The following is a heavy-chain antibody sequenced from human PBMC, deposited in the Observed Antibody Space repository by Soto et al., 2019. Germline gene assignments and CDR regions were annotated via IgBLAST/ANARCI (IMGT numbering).Heavy chain of an antibody. CDR3: ARYKITGLFDY. V-gene: IGHV4-4*02. CDR1: GGSVSSTNW. D-gene: IGHD2-8*02. J-gene: IGHJ4*02. Sequence: SETLSLTCAVSGGSVSSTNWWSWVRQSPGKGLEWIGDIYHIGSTNYNPSLRGRVTISVDKSNNQFSLKLTSVTAADTAVYYCARYKITGLFDYWGQGTLVTVSS. CDR2: IYHIGST.